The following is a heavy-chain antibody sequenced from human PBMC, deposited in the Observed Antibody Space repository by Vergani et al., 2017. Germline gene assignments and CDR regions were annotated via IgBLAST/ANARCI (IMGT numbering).Heavy chain of an antibody. Sequence: QVQLAESGGGVVQPGRSLRLSCAASGFTFSSYGMHWVRQAPGKGLVWVAVISYDGSSKYYADSVKGRFTISRDNSKNTLYLQMNSLRAEDTAVYYCAKVSSDFWSGQGAFDVWGQGTMVTVSS. V-gene: IGHV3-30*18. CDR2: ISYDGSSK. D-gene: IGHD3-3*01. CDR3: AKVSSDFWSGQGAFDV. J-gene: IGHJ3*01. CDR1: GFTFSSYG.